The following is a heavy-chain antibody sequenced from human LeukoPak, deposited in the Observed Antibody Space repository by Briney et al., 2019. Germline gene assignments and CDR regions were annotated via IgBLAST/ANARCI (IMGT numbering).Heavy chain of an antibody. CDR2: IYYSGST. CDR1: GGSISSSSYY. Sequence: SETLSLTCTVSGGSISSSSYYWGWIRQPPGKGLEWIGSIYYSGSTYYNPSLKSRVTISVDTSKNQFSLKLSSVTAADTAVYYCARRFLDYYDSSGYPTHWFDPWGQGTLVTVSS. V-gene: IGHV4-39*01. D-gene: IGHD3-22*01. CDR3: ARRFLDYYDSSGYPTHWFDP. J-gene: IGHJ5*02.